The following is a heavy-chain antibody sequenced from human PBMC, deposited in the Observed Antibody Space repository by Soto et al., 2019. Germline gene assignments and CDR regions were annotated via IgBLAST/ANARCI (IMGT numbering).Heavy chain of an antibody. V-gene: IGHV3-30*03. CDR1: GFTVSSYG. Sequence: QVQLVESGGGVLQPGRSLRLSCAASGFTVSSYGMHWVRQAPGKGLEWVAGISYDGSNKYYADSVKGRFTISRDNSKNTLYLPMNSLRAEDTAVYYCAPWFGAFDYWGQGPLVTVSS. CDR2: ISYDGSNK. J-gene: IGHJ4*02. D-gene: IGHD3-10*01. CDR3: APWFGAFDY.